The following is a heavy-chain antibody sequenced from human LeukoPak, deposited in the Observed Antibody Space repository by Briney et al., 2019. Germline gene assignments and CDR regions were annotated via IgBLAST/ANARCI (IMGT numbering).Heavy chain of an antibody. CDR1: GFTFSSYG. V-gene: IGHV3-30*18. Sequence: GRSLRLSCAPSGFTFSSYGMHRVRQAPGEGLEWVAVISYDGSNKYYADSVKGRFTISRDNSKNTLYLQMNSLRAEDTAVYYCAKNRQDYDFWSGYYEYGYWGQGTLVTVSS. CDR3: AKNRQDYDFWSGYYEYGY. J-gene: IGHJ4*02. D-gene: IGHD3-3*01. CDR2: ISYDGSNK.